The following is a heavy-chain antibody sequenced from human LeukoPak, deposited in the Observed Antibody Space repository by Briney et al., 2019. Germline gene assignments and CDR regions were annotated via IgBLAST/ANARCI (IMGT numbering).Heavy chain of an antibody. Sequence: PGGSLRLSCAASGFIFSSYWMSWVRQAPGKGLEWVANIKQDGSEKYYVDSVKGRFTISRDNSKNTLYLQMNSLRAEDTAVYYCARDLYPLEMATIVHWGQGTLVTVSS. J-gene: IGHJ4*02. CDR1: GFIFSSYW. CDR2: IKQDGSEK. D-gene: IGHD5-24*01. V-gene: IGHV3-7*01. CDR3: ARDLYPLEMATIVH.